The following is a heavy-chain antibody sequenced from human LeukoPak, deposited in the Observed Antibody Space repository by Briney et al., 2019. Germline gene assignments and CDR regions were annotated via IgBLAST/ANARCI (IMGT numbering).Heavy chain of an antibody. J-gene: IGHJ5*02. CDR1: GGSISIYY. CDR3: ARQYSSSSLRFDP. CDR2: IYYSGST. V-gene: IGHV4-59*08. Sequence: SETLSLTCTVSGGSISIYYWSWIRQPPGKGLEWIGYIYYSGSTNYNPSLKSRVTISVDTSKNQFSLKLSSVTAADTAVYYCARQYSSSSLRFDPWGQGTLVTVSS. D-gene: IGHD6-6*01.